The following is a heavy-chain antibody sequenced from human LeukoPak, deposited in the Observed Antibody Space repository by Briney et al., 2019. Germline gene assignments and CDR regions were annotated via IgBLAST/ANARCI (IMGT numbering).Heavy chain of an antibody. V-gene: IGHV4-4*07. CDR3: ARDGYYYDSSGKTLDY. J-gene: IGHJ4*02. CDR1: GGSISSYY. CDR2: IYTSGST. Sequence: SETLSLTCTVSGGSISSYYWSWIRQPAGKGLEWIWRIYTSGSTNYNPSLKSRVTMSVDTSKNQFSLKLSSVTAADTAVYYCARDGYYYDSSGKTLDYWGQGTLVTVSS. D-gene: IGHD3-22*01.